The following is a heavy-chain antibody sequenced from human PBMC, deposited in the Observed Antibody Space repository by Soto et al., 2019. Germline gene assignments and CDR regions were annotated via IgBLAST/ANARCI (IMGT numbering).Heavy chain of an antibody. CDR1: GGSISRISYY. J-gene: IGHJ4*02. D-gene: IGHD4-17*01. V-gene: IGHV4-39*01. CDR2: IYSGGST. Sequence: QLQLQESGPGLVKPSETLSLTCTVSGGSISRISYYWGWIRQPPGKGLERIGSIYSGGSTYYNPFLKSRVTISVDTSKNQFSLKLSSVTAADTAVYYCRRITVTTYYFDYWGRGTLVTVSS. CDR3: RRITVTTYYFDY.